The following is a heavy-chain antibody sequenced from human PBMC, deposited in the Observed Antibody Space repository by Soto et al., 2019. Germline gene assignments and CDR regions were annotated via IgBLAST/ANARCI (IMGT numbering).Heavy chain of an antibody. J-gene: IGHJ3*02. CDR3: ATDLYYANAFDI. CDR1: GFTFSNAW. V-gene: IGHV3-15*07. D-gene: IGHD3-10*01. Sequence: EVQLVESGGGLVKPGGSLRLSCAASGFTFSNAWMNWDRQAPGKGLEWVGRIKSKTDGGTTDYAAPVKGRFTISRDDSKNTLYLQMNSLKTEDTAVYYCATDLYYANAFDIWGQGTMVTVSS. CDR2: IKSKTDGGTT.